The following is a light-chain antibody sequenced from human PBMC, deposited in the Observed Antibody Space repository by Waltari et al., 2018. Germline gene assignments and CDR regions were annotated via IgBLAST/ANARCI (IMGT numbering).Light chain of an antibody. CDR3: VQAIAFPLT. J-gene: IGKJ4*01. V-gene: IGKV2-40*01. Sequence: DIVMTQIPLSLPITPGEPASIPCRSSQSLLYSNGNTYLHWYLQKPGQSPQLLIYGGSNRASGVPDRFSGSGSGTDFTLKISKVEAEDAGVYYCVQAIAFPLTFGGGTKVEIK. CDR1: QSLLYSNGNTY. CDR2: GGS.